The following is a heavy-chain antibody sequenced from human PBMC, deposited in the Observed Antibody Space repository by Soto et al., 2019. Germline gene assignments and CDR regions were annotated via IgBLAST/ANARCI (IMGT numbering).Heavy chain of an antibody. Sequence: QVQLVESGGGVVQPGRSLRLSCTASGFTFSNYGMHWVRQAPGKGLKWVAVISYDGSNKYYADSVKGRFTISSDNSKNTLYLQMNSLRAEDTAVYYCARGRDYLGGDFDYWGQGTLVTVSS. V-gene: IGHV3-30-3*01. CDR2: ISYDGSNK. CDR3: ARGRDYLGGDFDY. D-gene: IGHD3-16*01. J-gene: IGHJ4*02. CDR1: GFTFSNYG.